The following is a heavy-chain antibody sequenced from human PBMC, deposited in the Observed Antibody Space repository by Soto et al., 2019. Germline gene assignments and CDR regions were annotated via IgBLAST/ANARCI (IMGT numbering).Heavy chain of an antibody. CDR2: IIPIFGTA. D-gene: IGHD3-22*01. J-gene: IGHJ6*02. V-gene: IGHV1-69*01. CDR3: ARGGYDSSGYYPGPYYYYYGMDV. CDR1: GGTFSSYA. Sequence: QVQLVQSGAEVKKPGSSVKVSCKASGGTFSSYAISWVRQAPGQGLEWMGGIIPIFGTANYAQKFQGRVTITADESTSTAYMGLSSLRSEDTAVYYCARGGYDSSGYYPGPYYYYYGMDVWGQGTTVTVSS.